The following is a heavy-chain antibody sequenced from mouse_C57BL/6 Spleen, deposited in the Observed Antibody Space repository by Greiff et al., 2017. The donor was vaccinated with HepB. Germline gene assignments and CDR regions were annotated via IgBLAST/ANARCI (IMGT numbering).Heavy chain of an antibody. CDR2: IYPGDGDT. V-gene: IGHV1-82*01. Sequence: QVQLKQSGPELVKPGASVKISCKASGYAFSSSWMNWVKQRPGKGLEWIGRIYPGDGDTNYNGKFKGKATLTADKSSSTAYMQLSSLTSEDSAVYFCARFDDYDGYWFAYWGQGTLVTVSA. CDR3: ARFDDYDGYWFAY. D-gene: IGHD2-4*01. J-gene: IGHJ3*01. CDR1: GYAFSSSW.